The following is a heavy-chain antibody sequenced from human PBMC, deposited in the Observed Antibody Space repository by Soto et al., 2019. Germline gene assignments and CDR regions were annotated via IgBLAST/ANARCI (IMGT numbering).Heavy chain of an antibody. D-gene: IGHD3-22*01. CDR3: ASGYYYDSSGYPLALSFDY. V-gene: IGHV4-59*01. CDR1: GTSISSYY. CDR2: IYYSGIS. Sequence: SETLSLTCTVSGTSISSYYWSWIRQPPGKGLEWIGYIYYSGISNYSPSLKSRVTMSVDTSKNQFSLKLSSVTAADTAVYYCASGYYYDSSGYPLALSFDYWGQGTLVTGS. J-gene: IGHJ4*02.